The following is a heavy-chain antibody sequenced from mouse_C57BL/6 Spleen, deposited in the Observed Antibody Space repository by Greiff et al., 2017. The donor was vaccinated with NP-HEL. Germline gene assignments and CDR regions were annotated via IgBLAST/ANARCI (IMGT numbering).Heavy chain of an antibody. V-gene: IGHV2-3*01. J-gene: IGHJ2*01. CDR3: AKLKGYYDGGYFDY. D-gene: IGHD1-1*01. CDR1: WFSLTSSG. Sequence: VQLQESGPGLVAPSQSLSITCTVSWFSLTSSGVSWVRKPPGTGLEWLGVIWGDGSTNYYSALISRLRLSKDNSKSHVFLKLNSLQTDDTATYYCAKLKGYYDGGYFDYWGQGTTLTVSS. CDR2: IWGDGST.